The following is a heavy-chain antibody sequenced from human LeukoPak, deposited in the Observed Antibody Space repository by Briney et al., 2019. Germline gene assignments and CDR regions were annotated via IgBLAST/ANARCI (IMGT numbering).Heavy chain of an antibody. D-gene: IGHD6-19*01. CDR3: ARDRIAVAGTSLDY. CDR1: GFTFSSYA. V-gene: IGHV3-30*04. CDR2: ISYDGSNK. Sequence: GGSLRLSCAASGFTFSSYAMHWVRQAPGKGLEWVAVISYDGSNKYYADSVKGRFTISRDNSKNTLYLQMNSLRAEDTAVYYCARDRIAVAGTSLDYWGQGTLVTVSS. J-gene: IGHJ4*02.